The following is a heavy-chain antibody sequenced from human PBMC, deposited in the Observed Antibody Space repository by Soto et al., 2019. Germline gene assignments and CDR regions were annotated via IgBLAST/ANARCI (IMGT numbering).Heavy chain of an antibody. CDR2: FDPEDGET. CDR3: ATWGGGAVYDILTGYYYFDY. Sequence: ASVKVSCKVSGYTLTELSMHWVRQAPGKGLEWMGGFDPEDGETIYAQKFQGRVTMTEDTSTDTAYMELSSLRSEDTAVYYCATWGGGAVYDILTGYYYFDYWGQGTLVTVSS. J-gene: IGHJ4*02. CDR1: GYTLTELS. V-gene: IGHV1-24*01. D-gene: IGHD3-9*01.